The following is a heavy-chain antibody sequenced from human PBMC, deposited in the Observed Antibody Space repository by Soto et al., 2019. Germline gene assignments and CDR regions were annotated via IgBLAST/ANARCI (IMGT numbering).Heavy chain of an antibody. CDR2: IRNKANNYAT. D-gene: IGHD2-15*01. J-gene: IGHJ4*02. CDR1: GFTFSDHY. CDR3: ARERRHCNHLACFYFAN. Sequence: PGGSLRLSCAASGFTFSDHYMDWVRQAPGKGLEWVGRIRNKANNYATEYAASVKGRFTISRDDSKNSLYLQMNSLETEDTAVYSCARERRHCNHLACFYFANWGQGTLVTVSS. V-gene: IGHV3-72*01.